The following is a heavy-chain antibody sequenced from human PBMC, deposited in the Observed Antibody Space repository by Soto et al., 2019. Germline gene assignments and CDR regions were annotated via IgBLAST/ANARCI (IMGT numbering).Heavy chain of an antibody. J-gene: IGHJ4*02. V-gene: IGHV3-33*01. CDR2: IWYDGSNK. Sequence: VQLVESGGGVVQPGRSLRLSCAASGFTFSSYGMHWVRQAPGKGLEWVAVIWYDGSNKYYADSVKGRFTISRDNSKNTLYLQMNSLRAEDTDVYYCARDRDEDYFDYWGQGTLVTVSS. CDR3: ARDRDEDYFDY. D-gene: IGHD3-10*01. CDR1: GFTFSSYG.